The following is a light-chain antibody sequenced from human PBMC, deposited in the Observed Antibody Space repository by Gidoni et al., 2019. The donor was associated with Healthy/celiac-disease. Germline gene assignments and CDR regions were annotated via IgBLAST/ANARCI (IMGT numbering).Light chain of an antibody. CDR1: QSISSY. J-gene: IGKJ2*01. CDR2: SAS. V-gene: IGKV1-39*01. CDR3: QQGYSTPQT. Sequence: DIQMTQSPSSLSASVGDRVTITCRASQSISSYLNWYQQKPGKAPKLLISSASSLQSGVPSRFSGSGSGTDFTLTISRLQPEDLATYNCQQGYSTPQTFGQGTKLEIK.